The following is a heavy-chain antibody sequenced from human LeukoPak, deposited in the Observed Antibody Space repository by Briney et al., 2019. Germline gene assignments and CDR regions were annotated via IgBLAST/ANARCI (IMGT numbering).Heavy chain of an antibody. D-gene: IGHD3-22*01. Sequence: ASVKVSCKASGYTFTSHYMHWVRQAPGQGLEWMGIINPGGGSTSYAQKFQGRVTMTRDTSTSTVYMELSSLRSEDTAVYYCARSPAYDSSGEDAFDIWGQGTMVTVSS. CDR2: INPGGGST. J-gene: IGHJ3*02. CDR3: ARSPAYDSSGEDAFDI. V-gene: IGHV1-46*01. CDR1: GYTFTSHY.